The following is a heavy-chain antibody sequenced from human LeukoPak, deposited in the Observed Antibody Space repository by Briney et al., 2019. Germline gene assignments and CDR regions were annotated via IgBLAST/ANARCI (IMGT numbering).Heavy chain of an antibody. D-gene: IGHD6-19*01. J-gene: IGHJ3*02. V-gene: IGHV4-59*01. CDR2: IYYSGST. CDR1: GGSISSYY. Sequence: PSETLSLTCTVSGGSISSYYWSWIRQPPGKGLGWIGYIYYSGSTNYNPSLKSRVTISVDTSKNQFSLKLSSVTAADTAVYYCAREDSSGWYKAFDIWGQGTMVTVSS. CDR3: AREDSSGWYKAFDI.